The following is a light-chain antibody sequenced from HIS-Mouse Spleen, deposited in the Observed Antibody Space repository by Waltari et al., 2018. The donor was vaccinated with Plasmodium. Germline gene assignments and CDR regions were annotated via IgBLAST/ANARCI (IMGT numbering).Light chain of an antibody. V-gene: IGLV3-1*01. J-gene: IGLJ2*01. Sequence: SYELTQPPSVSVSPGHTASITCSGDKLGDKYSCWYQQKPGQSPVLVIYQDSKRPSGIPGRFSGSNSGNTATLTISGTQAMDEADYYCQAWDSSTAWVFGGGTKLTVL. CDR2: QDS. CDR3: QAWDSSTAWV. CDR1: KLGDKY.